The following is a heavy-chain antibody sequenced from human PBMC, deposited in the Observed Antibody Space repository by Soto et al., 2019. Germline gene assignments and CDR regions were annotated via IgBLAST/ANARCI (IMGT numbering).Heavy chain of an antibody. Sequence: ASVKVSWKASGYTFTSYGIHWVRQAPGQRLAWMGWINAANGDTKYSPKFQGRVTITRDTSASTAYMELSGLRSEDTAVYYCVRRHVSATGIDWFDPWGQGTLVTVS. V-gene: IGHV1-3*01. D-gene: IGHD6-13*01. CDR1: GYTFTSYG. CDR3: VRRHVSATGIDWFDP. J-gene: IGHJ5*02. CDR2: INAANGDT.